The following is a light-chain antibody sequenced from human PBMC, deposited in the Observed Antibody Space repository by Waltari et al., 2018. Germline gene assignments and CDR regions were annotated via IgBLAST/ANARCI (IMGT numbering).Light chain of an antibody. Sequence: EIVLTQSPDFQSVAPKEKVTITCRASPSIGSRLPWYQQKPDQSPKLLIKYASQSISGVPSRFSGSGSGTDFTLTINSLEAEDVAVYYCHQIASLPRTFGPGTKVEIK. V-gene: IGKV6D-21*02. CDR3: HQIASLPRT. CDR2: YAS. J-gene: IGKJ1*01. CDR1: PSIGSR.